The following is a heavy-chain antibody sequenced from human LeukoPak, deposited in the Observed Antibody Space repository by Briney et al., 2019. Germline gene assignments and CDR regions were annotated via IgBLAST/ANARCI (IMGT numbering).Heavy chain of an antibody. V-gene: IGHV3-48*01. CDR1: GFTFSSYS. J-gene: IGHJ5*02. Sequence: GGSLRLSCAASGFTFSSYSMNWVRQAPGKGLEWVSYISSSSSTIHYADSVKGRFTISRDDYENTLYLQMNSLRAEDTAVYYCARTYCDSTSCSYSPNWFDPWGQGTLVTVSS. D-gene: IGHD2-2*01. CDR2: ISSSSSTI. CDR3: ARTYCDSTSCSYSPNWFDP.